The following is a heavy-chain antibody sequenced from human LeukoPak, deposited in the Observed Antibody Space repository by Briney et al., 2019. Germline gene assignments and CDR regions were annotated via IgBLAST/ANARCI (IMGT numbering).Heavy chain of an antibody. D-gene: IGHD3-16*01. CDR3: VGRRGSEAPFAD. V-gene: IGHV3-23*01. Sequence: GGSLSPPCAASGFIFSGYSMSWVRQAAGKGQEWVSLIGGSGADTYYADSVKGRFTISRDNSKNTLYLQMNSLTLEDTAVYYCVGRRGSEAPFADWGQ. CDR1: GFIFSGYS. CDR2: IGGSGADT. J-gene: IGHJ4*02.